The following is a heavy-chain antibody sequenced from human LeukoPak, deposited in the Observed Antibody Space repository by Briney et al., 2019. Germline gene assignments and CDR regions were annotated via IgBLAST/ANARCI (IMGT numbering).Heavy chain of an antibody. Sequence: GASVKVSCKVSGYTLTGLSMHWVRQAPGKGLEWMGGFDPEDGETIYAQKFQGRVTMTEDTSTDTAYMELSSLRSEDTAVYYCATGAPYYYGSGTRDAFDIWGQGTMVTVSS. V-gene: IGHV1-24*01. CDR3: ATGAPYYYGSGTRDAFDI. J-gene: IGHJ3*02. CDR2: FDPEDGET. D-gene: IGHD3-10*01. CDR1: GYTLTGLS.